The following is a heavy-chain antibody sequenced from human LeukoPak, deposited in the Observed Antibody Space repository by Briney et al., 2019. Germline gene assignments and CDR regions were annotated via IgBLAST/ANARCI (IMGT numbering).Heavy chain of an antibody. D-gene: IGHD5-18*01. J-gene: IGHJ4*02. CDR2: ITASGGNT. Sequence: GGSLRLSCAASGFTFSSYAMGWVRQAPGKGLEWVSAITASGGNTYYADSVKGRFTISRDNSKNTLYLQVNSLRAEDTAIYYCAKGNGYSYGRYYFDYWGQGTLVTVSS. CDR1: GFTFSSYA. CDR3: AKGNGYSYGRYYFDY. V-gene: IGHV3-23*01.